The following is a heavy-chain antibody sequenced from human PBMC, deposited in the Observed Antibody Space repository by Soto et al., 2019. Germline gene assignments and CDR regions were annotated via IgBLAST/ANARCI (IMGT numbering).Heavy chain of an antibody. CDR3: TTGFEY. Sequence: EVQLVQSGGGSVQPGGSLRLSCAASGFTFTNYWMHWVRQVPGKGLMWVSRIDGVGTGTSYSDSVRGRFTISRDNAENTLYLQMNSLRAEDTAVYYCTTGFEYWGQGTLVTVSS. CDR2: IDGVGTGT. V-gene: IGHV3-74*01. J-gene: IGHJ4*02. CDR1: GFTFTNYW.